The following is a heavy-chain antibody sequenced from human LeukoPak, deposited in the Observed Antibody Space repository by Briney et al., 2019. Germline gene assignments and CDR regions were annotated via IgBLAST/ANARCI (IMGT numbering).Heavy chain of an antibody. CDR3: ARVLGWELPYYYYYYMDV. CDR1: GGTFSSYA. V-gene: IGHV1-69*13. D-gene: IGHD1-26*01. J-gene: IGHJ6*03. CDR2: IIPIFGTA. Sequence: SVKVSCKASGGTFSSYAISWVRQAPGQGLEWMGGIIPIFGTANYAQKFQGRVTITADESTSTAYMELSSLRSEDTAVYYCARVLGWELPYYYYYYMDVWGEGTTVTVSS.